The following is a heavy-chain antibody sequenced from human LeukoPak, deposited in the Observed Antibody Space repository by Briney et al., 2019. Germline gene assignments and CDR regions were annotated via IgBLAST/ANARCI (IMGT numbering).Heavy chain of an antibody. CDR1: GDSINSYF. J-gene: IGHJ3*01. CDR3: ARVTRSHDAFDV. V-gene: IGHV4-59*01. D-gene: IGHD4-17*01. Sequence: PSETLSLTCTVSGDSINSYFWGWIRQPPGKGLEWIGYIYSRGTTAYNPSFENRLTMSTDTSKNQFSLTLSSLTAADTAVYFCARVTRSHDAFDVWGQPIMVTVSS. CDR2: IYSRGTT.